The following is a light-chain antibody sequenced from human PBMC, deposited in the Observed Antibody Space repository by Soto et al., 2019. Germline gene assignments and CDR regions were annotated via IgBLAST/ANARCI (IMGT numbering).Light chain of an antibody. Sequence: QSVLTQPPSASGTPGQRVTISCSESRSNIGSKTVYWYQHLPGTAPKLLIHSNNQRPSGVPDRFSGSKSGNTASLTISGLQAEDEADYYCSSYTSSSTLGVFGTGTKVTVL. J-gene: IGLJ1*01. CDR3: SSYTSSSTLGV. CDR2: SNN. CDR1: RSNIGSKT. V-gene: IGLV1-44*01.